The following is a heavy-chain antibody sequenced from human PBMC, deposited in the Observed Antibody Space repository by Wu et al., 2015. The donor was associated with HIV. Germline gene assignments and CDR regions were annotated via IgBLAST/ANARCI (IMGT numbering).Heavy chain of an antibody. CDR3: ARDAPYGRRNL. CDR2: FSPYTGKT. Sequence: QVQLVQSGAEVKKPGASVKVSCKASGYSLTANYLFWVRQAPAQGLEWMGWFSPYTGKTNYRLKFQGRVTMTSNTSINTAYMELNSLTSDDTAVYYCARDAPYGRRNLWGPGTLVTVSS. V-gene: IGHV1-2*02. CDR1: GYSLTANY. D-gene: IGHD3-10*01. J-gene: IGHJ1*01.